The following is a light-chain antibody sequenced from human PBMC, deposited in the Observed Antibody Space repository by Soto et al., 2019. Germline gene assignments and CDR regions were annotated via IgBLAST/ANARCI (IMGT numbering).Light chain of an antibody. Sequence: QSALTQPASVSGSPGQSITISCTGTSSDVGAYNFVSWYQQHPGKAPKLIIYDVSNRPSGVSNRFSGSKSGNTASLIISGLQAEDEADYYCNSYTSSSTLPFGGGTKLTVL. J-gene: IGLJ2*01. V-gene: IGLV2-14*01. CDR1: SSDVGAYNF. CDR3: NSYTSSSTLP. CDR2: DVS.